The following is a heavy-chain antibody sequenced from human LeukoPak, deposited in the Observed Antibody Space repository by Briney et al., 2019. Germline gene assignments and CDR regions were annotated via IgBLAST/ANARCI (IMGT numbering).Heavy chain of an antibody. CDR1: GGSISSSSYY. CDR3: ARHPSIEPHYYDSSGYYRNY. Sequence: PSETLSLTCTVSGGSISSSSYYWGWIRQPPGKGLEWIGSIYYSGSTYYNPSLKSRVTISVDTSKNQFSLKLSSVTAADTAVYYCARHPSIEPHYYDSSGYYRNYWGQGTLVTVSS. J-gene: IGHJ4*02. CDR2: IYYSGST. D-gene: IGHD3-22*01. V-gene: IGHV4-39*01.